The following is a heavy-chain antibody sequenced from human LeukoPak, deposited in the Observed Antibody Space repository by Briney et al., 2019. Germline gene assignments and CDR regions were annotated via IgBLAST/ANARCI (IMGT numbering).Heavy chain of an antibody. CDR2: IYYSGST. D-gene: IGHD3-16*02. CDR3: ARVSFGGVIVRPRTFDY. V-gene: IGHV4-31*03. CDR1: GGSISSGGYY. J-gene: IGHJ4*02. Sequence: SETLSLTCTVSGGSISSGGYYWSWIRQHPGKGLEWIGYIYYSGSTYYNPSLKSRVTISVDMSKNQFSLKLSSVTAADTAVYYCARVSFGGVIVRPRTFDYWGQGTLVTVSS.